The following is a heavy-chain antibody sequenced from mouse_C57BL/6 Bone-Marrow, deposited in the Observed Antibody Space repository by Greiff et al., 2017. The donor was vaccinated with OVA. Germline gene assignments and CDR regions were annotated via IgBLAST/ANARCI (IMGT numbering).Heavy chain of an antibody. CDR1: GYSITSGYY. J-gene: IGHJ3*01. Sequence: ESGPGLVKPSQSLSLTCSVTGYSITSGYYWNWIRQFPGNKLEWMGYISYDGSNNYNPSLKNRISITRDTSKNQFFLKLNSVTTEDTATYYCARDGDGYYLFAYWGQGTLVTVSA. V-gene: IGHV3-6*01. D-gene: IGHD2-3*01. CDR3: ARDGDGYYLFAY. CDR2: ISYDGSN.